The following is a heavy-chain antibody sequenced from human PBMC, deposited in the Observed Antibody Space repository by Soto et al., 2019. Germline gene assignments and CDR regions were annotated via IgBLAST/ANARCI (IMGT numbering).Heavy chain of an antibody. CDR2: IIPIFGTA. D-gene: IGHD3-22*01. J-gene: IGHJ4*02. CDR3: ASDSSGSWNYFDY. CDR1: GGTFSSYA. V-gene: IGHV1-69*06. Sequence: SVKVSCKASGGTFSSYAISWVRQAPGQGLEWMGGIIPIFGTANYAQKFQGRVTITADKSTSTAYMELSSLRSEDTAVYSCASDSSGSWNYFDYWGQGTLVTVSS.